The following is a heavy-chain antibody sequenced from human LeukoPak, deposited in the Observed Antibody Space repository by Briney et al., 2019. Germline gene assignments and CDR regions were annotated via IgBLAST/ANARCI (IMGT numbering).Heavy chain of an antibody. J-gene: IGHJ4*02. V-gene: IGHV3-15*01. CDR1: GFAFTNAW. CDR3: TSGGGTADY. CDR2: IKIKTDDGTP. Sequence: GGSLRLSCAASGFAFTNAWMNWVSWVRQAPGKGPEWLDLIKIKTDDGTPDYAAPVKGRFSISRDDSKNTVYLQMNSLKSEDTAVYYCTSGGGTADYWGQGTLVSVSS. D-gene: IGHD1-1*01.